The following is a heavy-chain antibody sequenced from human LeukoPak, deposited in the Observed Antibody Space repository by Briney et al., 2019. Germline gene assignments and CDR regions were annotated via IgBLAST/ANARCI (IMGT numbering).Heavy chain of an antibody. CDR3: ARDPILGMGD. J-gene: IGHJ4*01. CDR2: INPSGGST. D-gene: IGHD7-27*01. CDR1: GYTFTSYN. V-gene: IGHV1-46*01. Sequence: GASVKVSCKASGYTFTSYNMHWVRQAPGQGLEWMRIINPSGGSTSYAQKLQSRVTMTRDTSTSTVYMELSSLRSEDTAVYYCARDPILGMGDWGQGTMVTVSP.